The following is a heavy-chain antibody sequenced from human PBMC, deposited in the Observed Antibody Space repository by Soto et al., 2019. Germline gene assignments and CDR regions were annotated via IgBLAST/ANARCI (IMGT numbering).Heavy chain of an antibody. J-gene: IGHJ4*02. CDR1: GFPFSIYS. CDR3: ARSVEGHFDY. CDR2: ITSDTNTI. Sequence: EVQLVESGGGLVQPGGSLRLTCVASGFPFSIYSMNWVRQAPGKGLAWSSYITSDTNTIKSADSVKGRFTISRDNAKNLVYLQMNSLRDEDTAVYFCARSVEGHFDYWGQGTVVTVSS. D-gene: IGHD6-19*01. V-gene: IGHV3-48*02.